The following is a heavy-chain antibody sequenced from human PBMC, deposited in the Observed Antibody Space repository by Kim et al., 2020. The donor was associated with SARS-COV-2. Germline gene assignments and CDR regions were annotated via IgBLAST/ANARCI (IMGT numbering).Heavy chain of an antibody. CDR2: IYYSGTT. V-gene: IGHV4-61*01. D-gene: IGHD3-10*01. CDR3: ARNTYYYISGTYSISYRFDH. J-gene: IGHJ4*02. CDR1: GGPLSSGSYY. Sequence: SETLSLTCSVSGGPLSSGSYYWSWIRQSPGKGLEWIGYIYYSGTTNYNPSLKSRVTISVDTSKNQFSLNLKSVTAADTAVYYCARNTYYYISGTYSISYRFDHWGQGTLVTVSS.